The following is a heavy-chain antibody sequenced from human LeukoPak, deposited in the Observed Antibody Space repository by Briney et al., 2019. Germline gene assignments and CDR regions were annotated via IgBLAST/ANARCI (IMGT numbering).Heavy chain of an antibody. CDR1: GYTFSDYF. D-gene: IGHD2-2*02. CDR2: INPNSGAT. V-gene: IGHV1-2*02. Sequence: ASVKVSCKASGYTFSDYFIHWVRQAPGQGLEWMGWINPNSGATNYAQKFQGRVTMTRDTSINTAYMELTRLRSDDTAVYYCARLGFNVVVPAAIEVNWFDPWGQGTLVTVSS. CDR3: ARLGFNVVVPAAIEVNWFDP. J-gene: IGHJ5*02.